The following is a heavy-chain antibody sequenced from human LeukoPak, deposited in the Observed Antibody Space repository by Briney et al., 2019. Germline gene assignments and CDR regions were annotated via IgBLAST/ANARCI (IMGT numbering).Heavy chain of an antibody. D-gene: IGHD5-18*01. Sequence: PSETLSLTCTVSGGSISSSNFYWGWIRQPPGEGLEWIGSIHYTGSSYYNPSQQSRVTVSVDTSKNQVSLKLGSVTAADTAVYYCARHLNTAMGHQIDYWGQGTLVTVSS. CDR1: GGSISSSNFY. V-gene: IGHV4-39*01. J-gene: IGHJ4*02. CDR2: IHYTGSS. CDR3: ARHLNTAMGHQIDY.